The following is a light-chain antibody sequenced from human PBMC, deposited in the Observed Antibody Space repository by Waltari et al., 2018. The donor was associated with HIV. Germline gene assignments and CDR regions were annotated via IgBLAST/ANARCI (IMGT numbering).Light chain of an antibody. V-gene: IGKV1-8*01. CDR3: QQYSSFPRT. Sequence: AILMAQSPSSLSASTGDRVTITCRASQGITNYLAWYQQKPGKAPKVLIYASRTLQSAVPSRFSGSASGTNFTLTISCLQAEDFATYFCQQYSSFPRTFGQGTKVEAK. J-gene: IGKJ1*01. CDR2: ASR. CDR1: QGITNY.